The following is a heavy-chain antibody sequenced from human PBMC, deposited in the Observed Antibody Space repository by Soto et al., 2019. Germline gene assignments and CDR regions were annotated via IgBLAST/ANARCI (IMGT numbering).Heavy chain of an antibody. CDR3: AKDQSGSGSYYNTDY. V-gene: IGHV3-23*01. CDR1: GFTFSSYA. D-gene: IGHD3-10*01. CDR2: ISGSGGST. J-gene: IGHJ4*02. Sequence: EVQLLESGGGLVQPGGSLRLSCAASGFTFSSYAMSWVRQAPGKGLEWVSAISGSGGSTYYADSVKGRFTISRDNSKNTLYLQMNSLRAEDTAIYYCAKDQSGSGSYYNTDYWGQGTLVTVSS.